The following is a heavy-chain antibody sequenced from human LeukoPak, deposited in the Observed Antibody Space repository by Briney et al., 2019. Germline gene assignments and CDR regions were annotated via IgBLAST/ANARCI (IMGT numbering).Heavy chain of an antibody. CDR2: ISYDGSNK. CDR3: AIPPEGPDAFDI. CDR1: GFTFSSYG. J-gene: IGHJ3*02. Sequence: GGSLRLSCAASGFTFSSYGMHWVRQAPGKGLEWVAVISYDGSNKYYADSVKGRFTISRDNSKNTLYLQMNSLRAEDPAVYYCAIPPEGPDAFDIWGQGTMVTVSS. V-gene: IGHV3-30*03.